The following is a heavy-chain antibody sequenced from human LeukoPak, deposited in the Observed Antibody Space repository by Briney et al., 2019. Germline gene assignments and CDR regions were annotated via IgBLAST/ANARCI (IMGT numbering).Heavy chain of an antibody. J-gene: IGHJ3*02. V-gene: IGHV4-59*01. D-gene: IGHD6-13*01. CDR3: ARQYSSSWYDAFDI. CDR2: IYYSGST. Sequence: SETLSLTCAVYGGSFSGYYWSWIRQPPGKGLEGIGYIYYSGSTNYNPPLKSRVTISIDTSKNQFSLKLSSVTAADTAVYYCARQYSSSWYDAFDIWGQGTMVTVSS. CDR1: GGSFSGYY.